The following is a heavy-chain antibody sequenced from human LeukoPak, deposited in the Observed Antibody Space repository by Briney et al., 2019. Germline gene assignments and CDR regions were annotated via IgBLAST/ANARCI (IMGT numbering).Heavy chain of an antibody. CDR2: ISGSGDST. V-gene: IGHV3-23*01. CDR3: VRGSIAAVGIFDY. Sequence: CGPSGFTSREYLMSWVRKATGKGLEWVSTISGSGDSTHYVDSVKGRFTISRDNSKNTLYLQMVSLRAEDTAVYDCVRGSIAAVGIFDYWGQGTLVTVSS. D-gene: IGHD6-13*01. J-gene: IGHJ4*02. CDR1: GFTSREYL.